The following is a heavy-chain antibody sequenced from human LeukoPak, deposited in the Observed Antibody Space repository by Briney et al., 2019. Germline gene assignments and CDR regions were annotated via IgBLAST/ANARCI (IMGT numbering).Heavy chain of an antibody. CDR3: AKDSPDYYDSSDPQEY. CDR1: GFTFDDYA. Sequence: PGGSLRLSCAASGFTFDDYAMHWVRQAPGKGLEWVSLISGDGGSTYYADSVKGRFTISRDNSKNSLYLQMNSLRTEDTALYYCAKDSPDYYDSSDPQEYWGQGTLVTVSS. V-gene: IGHV3-43*02. CDR2: ISGDGGST. J-gene: IGHJ4*02. D-gene: IGHD3-22*01.